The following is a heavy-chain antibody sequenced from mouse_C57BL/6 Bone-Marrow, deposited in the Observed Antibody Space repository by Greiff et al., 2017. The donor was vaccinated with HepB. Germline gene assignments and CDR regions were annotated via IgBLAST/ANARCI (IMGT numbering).Heavy chain of an antibody. CDR2: IYPGDGDT. CDR3: ATHYCGSSLYYFDY. Sequence: VQLQQSGPELVKPGASVKISCKASGYAFSSSWMNWVKQRPGKGLEWIGRIYPGDGDTNYNGKFKGKATLTADKSSSTAYMQISSLTSEDSAVYFCATHYCGSSLYYFDYWGQGTTLTVSS. D-gene: IGHD1-1*01. CDR1: GYAFSSSW. J-gene: IGHJ2*01. V-gene: IGHV1-82*01.